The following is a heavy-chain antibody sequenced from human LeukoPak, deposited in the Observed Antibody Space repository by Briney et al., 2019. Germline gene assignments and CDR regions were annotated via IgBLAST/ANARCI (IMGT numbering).Heavy chain of an antibody. CDR2: IYYSGST. J-gene: IGHJ4*02. CDR3: ARGADYYDSSGYYPEPFDY. V-gene: IGHV4-59*01. D-gene: IGHD3-22*01. Sequence: NPSETLSLTCAVYGGSFSGYYWSWIRQPPGKGLEWIGYIYYSGSTNYNPSLKSRVTISADTSKNQFSLKLSSVTAADTAVYYCARGADYYDSSGYYPEPFDYWGQGTLVTVSS. CDR1: GGSFSGYY.